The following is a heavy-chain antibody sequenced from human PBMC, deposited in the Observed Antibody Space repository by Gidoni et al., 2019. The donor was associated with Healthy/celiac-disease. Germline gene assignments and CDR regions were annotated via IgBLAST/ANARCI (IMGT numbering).Heavy chain of an antibody. CDR3: ARGGYSYGKDFDY. J-gene: IGHJ4*02. V-gene: IGHV4-61*02. Sequence: QVQLQESGPGLVKPSQTLSLTCTVSGGSISSGSYYWSWIRQPAGKGLEWIGRIYTSGSTNYNPSLKSRVTISVDTFKNQFSLKLSSVTAADTAVYYCARGGYSYGKDFDYWGQGTLVTVSS. CDR1: GGSISSGSYY. CDR2: IYTSGST. D-gene: IGHD5-18*01.